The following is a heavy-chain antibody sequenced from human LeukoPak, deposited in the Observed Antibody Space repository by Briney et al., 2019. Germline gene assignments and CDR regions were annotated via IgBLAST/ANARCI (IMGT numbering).Heavy chain of an antibody. J-gene: IGHJ6*03. CDR3: ANDEPRGSPYYYYYMDV. D-gene: IGHD1-26*01. Sequence: GRSLRLSCAASGFTFSSYGMHWVRQAPGKGLEWVAVIWYDGSNKYYADSVKGRFTISRDNSKNTLYLQMNSLRAEDTAVYYCANDEPRGSPYYYYYMDVWGKGTTVTVSS. CDR2: IWYDGSNK. V-gene: IGHV3-33*06. CDR1: GFTFSSYG.